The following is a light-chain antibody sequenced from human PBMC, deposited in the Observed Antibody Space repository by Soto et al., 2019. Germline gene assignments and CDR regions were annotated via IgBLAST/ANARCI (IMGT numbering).Light chain of an antibody. J-gene: IGKJ1*01. V-gene: IGKV3-20*01. Sequence: EMALSQSPGTPSLSPAARATLSCRGSQSVSSSYLAWYQQKPSQAPRLLIYGASSRATGIPDRFSGSGSGTDFTLTISRLEPEDFAVYYCQQYGSSPWTFGQGTKVEIK. CDR2: GAS. CDR3: QQYGSSPWT. CDR1: QSVSSSY.